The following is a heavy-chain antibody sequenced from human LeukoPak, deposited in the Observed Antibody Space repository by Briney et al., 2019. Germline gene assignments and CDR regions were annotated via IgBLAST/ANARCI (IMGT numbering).Heavy chain of an antibody. CDR3: ARGGGYCSGGSCYDDY. CDR2: INHSGST. J-gene: IGHJ4*02. D-gene: IGHD2-15*01. Sequence: SETLSLTCTVSGGSISSYYWSWIRQPPGKGLEWIGEINHSGSTNYNPSLKSRVTISVDTSKNQFSLKLRSVTAADTAVYYCARGGGYCSGGSCYDDYWGQGTLVTVSS. CDR1: GGSISSYY. V-gene: IGHV4-34*01.